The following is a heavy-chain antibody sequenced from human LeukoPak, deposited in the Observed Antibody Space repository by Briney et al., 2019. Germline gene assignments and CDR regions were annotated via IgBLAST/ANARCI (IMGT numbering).Heavy chain of an antibody. J-gene: IGHJ4*02. CDR3: ARDAYYDILTGYYPDFDY. Sequence: GGSVRLSCAASGFTFSSYRMNWVRQTPGKGLEWVSSISSSSSYIYYADSVKGRFTISRDNAKNSLYLQMNSLRAEDTAVYYCARDAYYDILTGYYPDFDYWGQGTLVTVSS. D-gene: IGHD3-9*01. CDR1: GFTFSSYR. V-gene: IGHV3-21*01. CDR2: ISSSSSYI.